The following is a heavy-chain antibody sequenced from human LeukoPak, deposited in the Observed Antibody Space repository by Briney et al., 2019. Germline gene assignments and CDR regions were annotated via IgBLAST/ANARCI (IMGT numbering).Heavy chain of an antibody. CDR2: IYYSGST. CDR3: ARGCTYYDFWSGYFRVGVNWFDP. Sequence: SETLSPTCTVSGGSISSGDYYWSWIRQPPGKGLEWIGYIYYSGSTYYNPSLKSRVTISVDTSKNQFSLKLSSVTAADTAVYYCARGCTYYDFWSGYFRVGVNWFDPWGQGTLVTVSS. CDR1: GGSISSGDYY. J-gene: IGHJ5*02. D-gene: IGHD3-3*01. V-gene: IGHV4-30-4*01.